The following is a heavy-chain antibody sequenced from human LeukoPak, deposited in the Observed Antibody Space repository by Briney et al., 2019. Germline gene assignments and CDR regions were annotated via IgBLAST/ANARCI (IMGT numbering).Heavy chain of an antibody. J-gene: IGHJ3*02. CDR3: ARDHGSSGWHLDALDI. V-gene: IGHV3-33*01. D-gene: IGHD6-19*01. CDR2: IWSDGTNK. Sequence: GRSLRLSCATSGFTFSSYGMHWVRQAPGKGLEWVAVIWSDGTNKYYVDSVKGRFTISRDNSKNTLYLQMNSLRAEDTAVYYCARDHGSSGWHLDALDIWGQGTMVTVSS. CDR1: GFTFSSYG.